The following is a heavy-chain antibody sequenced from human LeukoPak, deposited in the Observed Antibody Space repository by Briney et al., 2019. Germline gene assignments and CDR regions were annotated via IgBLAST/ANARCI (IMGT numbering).Heavy chain of an antibody. Sequence: PSETLSLTCTVSGGSISSYYWSWIRQPPGKGLEWIGYIYYSGSTNYNPSLKSRVTISVDTSKNQFSLKLSSVTAADTAVYYCARLGGYYYGSGSYYTSYYFDYWGQGTLVTVSS. V-gene: IGHV4-59*01. CDR1: GGSISSYY. D-gene: IGHD3-10*01. CDR3: ARLGGYYYGSGSYYTSYYFDY. CDR2: IYYSGST. J-gene: IGHJ4*02.